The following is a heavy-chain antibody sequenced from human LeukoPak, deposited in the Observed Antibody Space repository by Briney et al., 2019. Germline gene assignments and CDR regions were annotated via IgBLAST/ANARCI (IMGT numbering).Heavy chain of an antibody. Sequence: GGSLRLSCAASGFTFSSYEMNWVRQAPGKGLEWVSYISSSGSIIYYADSVKGRFTISRDNAKNSLYLQMNSLRAEDTAVYYCARVSGSPRNYYYYYMDVWGKGTTVTISS. J-gene: IGHJ6*03. V-gene: IGHV3-48*03. CDR2: ISSSGSII. CDR3: ARVSGSPRNYYYYYMDV. CDR1: GFTFSSYE. D-gene: IGHD1-26*01.